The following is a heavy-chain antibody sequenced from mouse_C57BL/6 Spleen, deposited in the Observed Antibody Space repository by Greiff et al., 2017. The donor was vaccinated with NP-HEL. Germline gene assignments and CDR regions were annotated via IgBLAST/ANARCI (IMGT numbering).Heavy chain of an antibody. CDR1: GYTLTSYW. CDR2: INPSHGRT. CDR3: ARLLINLDY. D-gene: IGHD2-1*01. J-gene: IGHJ2*01. Sequence: VQLQQSGAELVNPGASVNLSCKASGYTLTSYWMHWVKQRPGQGLEWIGEINPSHGRTNYNEKFKSKATLTVDKSSSTAYMQLSSPTSEDSAVYYCARLLINLDYWGQGTTLTVSS. V-gene: IGHV1S81*02.